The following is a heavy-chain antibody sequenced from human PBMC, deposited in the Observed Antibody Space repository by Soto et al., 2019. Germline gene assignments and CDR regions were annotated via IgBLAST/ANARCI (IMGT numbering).Heavy chain of an antibody. CDR1: GGSISSNIYN. D-gene: IGHD6-13*01. J-gene: IGHJ4*02. Sequence: SEPLSLTCSVWGGSISSNIYNWGWIRQSPGNELEWIGTLYYSGGTYYSPSLKSRVTISVETSQNQFSLILSSVTAADPAVYYCGRQHSSTGCFDYWGQGALFTVSS. V-gene: IGHV4-39*01. CDR2: LYYSGGT. CDR3: GRQHSSTGCFDY.